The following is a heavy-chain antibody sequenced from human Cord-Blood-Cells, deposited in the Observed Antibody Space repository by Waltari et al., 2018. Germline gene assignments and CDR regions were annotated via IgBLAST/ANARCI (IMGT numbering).Heavy chain of an antibody. J-gene: IGHJ6*02. CDR1: GGSFSGYY. CDR2: INHRGST. Sequence: QVQLQQWGAGLLKPSETLSLTCAVYGGSFSGYYWSWIRQPPGKGLEWIGEINHRGSTNYNPSLNSRVTISVDTSKNHFSLKLSSVTAADTAVYYCASLNYYYYYGMDVWGQGTTVTVSS. CDR3: ASLNYYYYYGMDV. V-gene: IGHV4-34*01.